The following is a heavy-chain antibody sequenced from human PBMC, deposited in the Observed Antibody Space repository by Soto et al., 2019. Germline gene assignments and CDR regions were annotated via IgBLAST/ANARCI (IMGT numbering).Heavy chain of an antibody. CDR2: IYTSGST. Sequence: PSETLSLTCTVSGGSISNYYWTWIRQRAGKGLEWIGRIYTSGSTNYNPSLKSRVTMSVDTSKNQFSLNLTSVTAAATAVYYCARDSPTYYDYWGQGTLVTVSS. CDR3: ARDSPTYYDY. J-gene: IGHJ4*02. V-gene: IGHV4-4*07. D-gene: IGHD4-4*01. CDR1: GGSISNYY.